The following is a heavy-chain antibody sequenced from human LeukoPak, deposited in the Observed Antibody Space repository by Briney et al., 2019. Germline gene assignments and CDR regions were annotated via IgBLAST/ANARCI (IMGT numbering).Heavy chain of an antibody. D-gene: IGHD3-22*01. CDR3: ATFSLPTVVVIRTSFRAEYFQH. Sequence: ASVKVSCKVSGYTLTELSMHWVRQAPGKGLEWMGGFDPEDGETIYAQKFQGRVTMTEDTSTGTAYMELSSLRSEDTAVYYCATFSLPTVVVIRTSFRAEYFQHWGQGTLVTVSS. CDR1: GYTLTELS. CDR2: FDPEDGET. J-gene: IGHJ1*01. V-gene: IGHV1-24*01.